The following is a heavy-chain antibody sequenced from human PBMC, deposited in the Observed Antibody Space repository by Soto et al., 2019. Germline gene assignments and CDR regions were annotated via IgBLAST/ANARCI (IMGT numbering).Heavy chain of an antibody. CDR3: AREASKYSGMDV. Sequence: ASVKVCCKESGYTFTNYYMHWVRQAPGQGLEWMGVINPSGGSTTYAQKFQGRVTMTRDTSTSTVYMELSSLISEDTTEYYCAREASKYSGMDVWGQGTTVTVSS. J-gene: IGHJ6*02. D-gene: IGHD2-21*01. V-gene: IGHV1-46*01. CDR1: GYTFTNYY. CDR2: INPSGGST.